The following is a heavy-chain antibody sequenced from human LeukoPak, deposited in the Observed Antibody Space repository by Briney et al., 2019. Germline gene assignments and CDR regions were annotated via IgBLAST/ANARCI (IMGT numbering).Heavy chain of an antibody. J-gene: IGHJ6*02. D-gene: IGHD6-13*01. CDR2: ISGGSEDT. V-gene: IGHV3-23*01. CDR1: GFTFGGYA. Sequence: HPGGSLRLSCTASGFTFGGYAMSWVRQAPGKGLEWVSSISGGSEDTYYADSVKGRFTISRDNSKTTLYLQMNSLRAEDTAVYYCARTIAQYSNSWLYFYYGLDVWGQGTTVTVSS. CDR3: ARTIAQYSNSWLYFYYGLDV.